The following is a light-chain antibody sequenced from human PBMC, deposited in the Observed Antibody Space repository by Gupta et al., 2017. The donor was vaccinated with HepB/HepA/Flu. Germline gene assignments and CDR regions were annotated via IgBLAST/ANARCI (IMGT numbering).Light chain of an antibody. CDR1: QSLLHSNGYNY. CDR2: LGS. Sequence: DIVMTQSPLSLPVTPGEPASISCRSSQSLLHSNGYNYLDWYLQKPGQSPQLLIYLGSNRASGGPDRFSGSGSGTXFTLKIXRVEAEDVGVYYCMQALQTPCTFGXGTKVEIK. J-gene: IGKJ1*01. V-gene: IGKV2-28*01. CDR3: MQALQTPCT.